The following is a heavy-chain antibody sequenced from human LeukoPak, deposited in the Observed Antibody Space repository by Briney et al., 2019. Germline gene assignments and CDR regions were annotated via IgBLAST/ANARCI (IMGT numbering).Heavy chain of an antibody. V-gene: IGHV3-21*01. CDR1: GFTFSNYN. Sequence: GGSLRLSCAASGFTFSNYNMNWVRQAPGKGLEWVSSITSSSTYIYYADSVKGRFTISRDNARNSLYLQMNSLRAEDSAVYYCARETGGSYMDAFDIWGQGTMVTVSS. J-gene: IGHJ3*02. CDR2: ITSSSTYI. D-gene: IGHD1-26*01. CDR3: ARETGGSYMDAFDI.